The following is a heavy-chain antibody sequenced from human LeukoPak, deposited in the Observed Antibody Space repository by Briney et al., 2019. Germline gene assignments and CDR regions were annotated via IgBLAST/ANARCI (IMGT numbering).Heavy chain of an antibody. CDR3: ARDVEQWLVRVYYFDY. CDR1: GVTVSSNY. V-gene: IGHV3-48*01. J-gene: IGHJ4*02. D-gene: IGHD6-19*01. Sequence: GGSLRLSCAVSGVTVSSNYMTWVRQAPGKGLEWVSYISSGSTTIYYADSVKGRFTISRDNAKNSLYLQMNSLRAEDTAVYYCARDVEQWLVRVYYFDYWGQGTLVTVSS. CDR2: ISSGSTTI.